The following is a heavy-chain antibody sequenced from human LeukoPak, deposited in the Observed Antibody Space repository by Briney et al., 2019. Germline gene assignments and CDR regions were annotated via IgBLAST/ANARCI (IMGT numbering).Heavy chain of an antibody. Sequence: GASVKVSCKASGYIFINYSMHWVRQAPGQGLEWMAIINPSGGSTTYAQNFQGRVTMTRDTSTSTVYLEVNSLRSDDTAVYYCAREAYGSGRRLGLDVWGQGTTVTVSS. CDR1: GYIFINYS. D-gene: IGHD3-10*01. V-gene: IGHV1-46*01. CDR2: INPSGGST. J-gene: IGHJ6*02. CDR3: AREAYGSGRRLGLDV.